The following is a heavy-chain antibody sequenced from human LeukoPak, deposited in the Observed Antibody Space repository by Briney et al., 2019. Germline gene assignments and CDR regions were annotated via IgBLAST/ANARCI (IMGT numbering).Heavy chain of an antibody. CDR2: ISVNNGGT. CDR1: GYTFTTYS. V-gene: IGHV1-18*01. J-gene: IGHJ1*01. Sequence: ASVKVSCKASGYTFTTYSLAWVRQAPGQSLEWMGWISVNNGGTNYAQSFQDRVTWTRDTSTNTAYLELRSLRSDDTAIIYCATATQPRGYFLHWGQGTLVTVSS. CDR3: ATATQPRGYFLH. D-gene: IGHD2-2*01.